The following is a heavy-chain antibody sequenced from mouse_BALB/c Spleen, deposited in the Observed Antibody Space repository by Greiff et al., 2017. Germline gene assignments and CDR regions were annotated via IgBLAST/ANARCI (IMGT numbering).Heavy chain of an antibody. D-gene: IGHD2-14*01. V-gene: IGHV3-2*02. CDR3: ARLYRYDGYYYAMDY. J-gene: IGHJ4*01. CDR2: ISYSGST. CDR1: GYSITSDYA. Sequence: EVQLQESGPGLVKPSQSLSLTCTVTGYSITSDYAWNWIRQFPGNKLEWMGYISYSGSTSYNPSLKSRISITRDTSKNQFFLQLNSVTTEDTATYYCARLYRYDGYYYAMDYWGQGTSVTVSS.